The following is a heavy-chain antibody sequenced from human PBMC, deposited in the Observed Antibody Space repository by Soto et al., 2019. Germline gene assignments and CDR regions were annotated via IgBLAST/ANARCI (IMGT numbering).Heavy chain of an antibody. CDR1: GFTFSDYY. D-gene: IGHD3-22*01. V-gene: IGHV3-11*01. J-gene: IGHJ5*02. CDR3: ARDPRKYYYDSSGYLNWFDP. Sequence: GGSLRLSCAASGFTFSDYYMSWIRQAPGKGLEWVSYISSSGSTIYYADSVKGRFTISRDNAKNSLYLQMNSLRAEDTAVYYCARDPRKYYYDSSGYLNWFDPWGQGTLVTVSS. CDR2: ISSSGSTI.